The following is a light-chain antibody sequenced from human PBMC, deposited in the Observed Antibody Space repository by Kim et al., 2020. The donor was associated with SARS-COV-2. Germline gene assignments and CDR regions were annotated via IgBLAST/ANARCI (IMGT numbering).Light chain of an antibody. Sequence: GQSITISCRGTSSDVGSYNLVSWYQQHPGKAPKLMIYEGSKRPSGVSNRFSGSKSGNTASLTISGLQAEDEADYYCCSYAGSSTYVFGTGTKVTVL. J-gene: IGLJ1*01. CDR2: EGS. V-gene: IGLV2-23*01. CDR1: SSDVGSYNL. CDR3: CSYAGSSTYV.